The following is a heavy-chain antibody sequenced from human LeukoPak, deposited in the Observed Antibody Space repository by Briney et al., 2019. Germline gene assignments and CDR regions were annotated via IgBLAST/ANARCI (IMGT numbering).Heavy chain of an antibody. CDR1: GFTFNIYA. V-gene: IGHV3-53*01. D-gene: IGHD6-13*01. CDR2: IYSGGST. CDR3: ARDKSAAAGTDY. J-gene: IGHJ4*02. Sequence: GRSLRLSCAASGFTFNIYAMHWVRQAPGKGLEWVSVIYSGGSTYYADSVKGRFTISRDNSKNTLYLQMNSLRAEDTAVYYCARDKSAAAGTDYWGQGTLVTVSS.